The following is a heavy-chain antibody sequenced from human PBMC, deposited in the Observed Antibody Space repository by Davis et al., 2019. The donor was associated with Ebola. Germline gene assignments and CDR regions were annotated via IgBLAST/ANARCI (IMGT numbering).Heavy chain of an antibody. J-gene: IGHJ6*02. V-gene: IGHV1-8*01. D-gene: IGHD1-1*01. CDR3: AREGTGDGFIYYYGMDV. CDR2: MNPNIGDT. Sequence: AASVKVSCKASGYTFSNYAINWVRQATGQGLEWMGWMNPNIGDTGYAQKFQGRVTMTRNTSISTAYMELSSLRSEDTAVYYCAREGTGDGFIYYYGMDVWGQGTTVTVSS. CDR1: GYTFSNYA.